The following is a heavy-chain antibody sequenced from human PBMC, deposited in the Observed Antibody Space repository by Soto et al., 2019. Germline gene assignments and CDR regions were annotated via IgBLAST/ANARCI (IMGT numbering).Heavy chain of an antibody. CDR1: GYAFTWFN. J-gene: IGHJ5*02. Sequence: ASVKASCKASGYAFTWFNIHWVRQAPGQRLEWMGWISAYNGNTNYAQRLQGRVTMTTDTSTSTAYMELRSLRSDDTAVYYCARDQLVVTANTPYNWFDPWGQGTLVTVSS. V-gene: IGHV1-18*01. CDR2: ISAYNGNT. CDR3: ARDQLVVTANTPYNWFDP. D-gene: IGHD2-21*02.